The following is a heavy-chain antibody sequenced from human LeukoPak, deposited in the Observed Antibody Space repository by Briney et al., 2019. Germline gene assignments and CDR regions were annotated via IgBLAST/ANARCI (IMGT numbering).Heavy chain of an antibody. CDR3: AKGTNIVVVPAAITDV. Sequence: PGGSLRLSCAASGFIFSSYGMHWVRQAPGKGLEWVAVISYDGSNKYYADSVKGRFTISRDNSKNTLYLQMNSLRAEDTAVYYCAKGTNIVVVPAAITDVWGKGTTVTVSS. V-gene: IGHV3-30*12. J-gene: IGHJ6*04. CDR1: GFIFSSYG. CDR2: ISYDGSNK. D-gene: IGHD2-2*01.